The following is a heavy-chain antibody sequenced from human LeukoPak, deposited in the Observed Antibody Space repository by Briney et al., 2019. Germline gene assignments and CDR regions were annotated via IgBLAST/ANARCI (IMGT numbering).Heavy chain of an antibody. Sequence: ASVKVSCKVSGYTLTELSMHWVRQAPGKGLEWMGWISAYNGNTNYAQKLQGRVTMTTDTSTSTAYMELRSLRSDDTAVYYCARVGEWLLLNDYWGQGTLVTVSS. CDR2: ISAYNGNT. V-gene: IGHV1-18*01. CDR1: GYTLTELS. D-gene: IGHD6-19*01. CDR3: ARVGEWLLLNDY. J-gene: IGHJ4*02.